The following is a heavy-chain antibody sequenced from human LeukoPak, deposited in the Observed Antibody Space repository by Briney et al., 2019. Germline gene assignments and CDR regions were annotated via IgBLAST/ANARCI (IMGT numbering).Heavy chain of an antibody. J-gene: IGHJ4*02. CDR2: ISTSRNYI. Sequence: GGSLRLSCVVSGFTFSSYHMNWVRQAPGKGLEWVSSISTSRNYIYYADSVTGRFTISRDNAKNSLYLQMNSLRAEDTAVYYCARRAMTERGVSYGLDYWGQGTLVTVSS. CDR3: ARRAMTERGVSYGLDY. CDR1: GFTFSSYH. V-gene: IGHV3-21*01. D-gene: IGHD5-18*01.